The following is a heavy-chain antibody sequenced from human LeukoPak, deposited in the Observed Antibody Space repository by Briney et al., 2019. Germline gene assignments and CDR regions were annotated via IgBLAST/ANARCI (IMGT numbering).Heavy chain of an antibody. CDR3: ATLFTIFGVTDAFDI. J-gene: IGHJ3*02. D-gene: IGHD3-3*01. Sequence: GASVKVSCKASGYTFTSYAMNWVRQAPGQGLEWMGWINTNTGNPTYAQGFTGRFVFSLDTSVSTAYLQISSLKAEDTAVYYCATLFTIFGVTDAFDIWGQGTMVTVSS. CDR2: INTNTGNP. V-gene: IGHV7-4-1*02. CDR1: GYTFTSYA.